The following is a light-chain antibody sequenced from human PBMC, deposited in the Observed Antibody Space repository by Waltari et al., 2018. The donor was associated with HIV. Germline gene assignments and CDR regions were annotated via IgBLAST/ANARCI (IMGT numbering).Light chain of an antibody. CDR2: YVS. CDR1: SSAAVGYNS. Sequence: QSALTQPASVSGSTGQSIPLSCTGTSSAAVGYNSFSWYQPHPGKAPKRMIFYVSNRPSGVSNRFSGSKSGNTASLTISGLQAEDEADYYCSSYTSSSTLGVFGTGTKVTVL. J-gene: IGLJ1*01. CDR3: SSYTSSSTLGV. V-gene: IGLV2-14*03.